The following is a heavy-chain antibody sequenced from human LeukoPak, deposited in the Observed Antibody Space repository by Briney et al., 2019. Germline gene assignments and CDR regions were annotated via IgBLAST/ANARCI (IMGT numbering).Heavy chain of an antibody. CDR2: ISYDGSNK. J-gene: IGHJ4*02. Sequence: GGSLRLSCAASGFTFSSYAMHWVRQAPGKGLEWVAVISYDGSNKYYADSVKGRFTISRDNSKNTLYLQTNSLRAEDTAVYYCARVINGYLDYWGQGTLVTVPS. CDR3: ARVINGYLDY. CDR1: GFTFSSYA. D-gene: IGHD1-14*01. V-gene: IGHV3-30-3*01.